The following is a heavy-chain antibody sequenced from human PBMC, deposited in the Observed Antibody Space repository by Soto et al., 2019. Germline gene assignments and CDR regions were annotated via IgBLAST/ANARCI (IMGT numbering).Heavy chain of an antibody. CDR1: GYTFTSYG. CDR3: ARAMAVAVIPNWFDP. Sequence: ASVKVSCKASGYTFTSYGISWVRQAPGQGLEWMGWISAYNGNTNYAQKLQGRVTMTTDTSTSTAYMELRSLRSYDTAVYYCARAMAVAVIPNWFDPWGQGTLVTVSS. J-gene: IGHJ5*02. V-gene: IGHV1-18*04. D-gene: IGHD6-19*01. CDR2: ISAYNGNT.